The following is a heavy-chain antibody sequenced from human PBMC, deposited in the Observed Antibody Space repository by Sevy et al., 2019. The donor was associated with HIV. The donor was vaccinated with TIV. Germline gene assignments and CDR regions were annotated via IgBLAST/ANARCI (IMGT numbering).Heavy chain of an antibody. CDR1: GFIFSGYV. D-gene: IGHD6-13*01. CDR3: AKDASSSWTGGTFQH. Sequence: GGSLRLSCAASGFIFSGYVMSWVRQAPGKGLEWVSGISASGGGTYYADAVKGRFTVSRDNAKNTLYLEMNSLRAEDTVVYYCAKDASSSWTGGTFQHWGQGTLVTVSS. V-gene: IGHV3-23*01. J-gene: IGHJ1*01. CDR2: ISASGGGT.